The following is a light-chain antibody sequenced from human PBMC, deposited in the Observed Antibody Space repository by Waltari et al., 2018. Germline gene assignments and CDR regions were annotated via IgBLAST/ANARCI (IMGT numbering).Light chain of an antibody. CDR3: MQGRHCPRT. CDR2: KFS. CDR1: QSFLYSDGYTY. J-gene: IGKJ1*01. V-gene: IGKV2-30*01. Sequence: DVVLPHSPLSLPVTLGQPAPIPSRSSQSFLYSDGYTYLNWFQQRPGQSPRRLIYKFSNRDPWVPDRLSGSGSGTDFTLKSSRVEAEDVGVYYCMQGRHCPRTFGQGTKVEIK.